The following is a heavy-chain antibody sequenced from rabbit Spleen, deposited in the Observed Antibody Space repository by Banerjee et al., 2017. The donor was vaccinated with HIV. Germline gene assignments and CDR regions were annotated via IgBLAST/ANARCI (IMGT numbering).Heavy chain of an antibody. D-gene: IGHD1-1*01. CDR1: GFSFSSSY. Sequence: QEQLEESGGDLVKPGASLTLTCTASGFSFSSSYMCWVRQAPGKGLEWIACIYAGSSGNNYYASWAKGRFTISKASSTTVTLQLNSLTAADTATYFCARDPSGTSLPFNLWGPGTLVTVS. CDR2: IYAGSSGNN. CDR3: ARDPSGTSLPFNL. J-gene: IGHJ4*01. V-gene: IGHV1S45*01.